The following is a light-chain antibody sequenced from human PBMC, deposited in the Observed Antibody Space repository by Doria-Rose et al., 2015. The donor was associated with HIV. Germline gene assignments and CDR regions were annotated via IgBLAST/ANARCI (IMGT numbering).Light chain of an antibody. CDR1: QTVSTY. Sequence: DIQVTQSPSSLSASIGDRVTITCRASQTVSTYLNWFQQELGKAPKLLIYAASRLQSGVPSRFSGSGSGTDFTLTISGLQPGDFATYYCQQTYSSPPWTVGQGTKVE. CDR3: QQTYSSPPWT. J-gene: IGKJ1*01. CDR2: AAS. V-gene: IGKV1-39*01.